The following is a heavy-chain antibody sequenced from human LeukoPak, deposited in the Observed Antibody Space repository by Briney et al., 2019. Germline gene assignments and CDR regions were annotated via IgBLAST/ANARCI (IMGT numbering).Heavy chain of an antibody. CDR1: GYTLTELS. CDR2: FDPEDGET. D-gene: IGHD3-22*01. J-gene: IGHJ4*02. Sequence: ASVKVSCKVFGYTLTELSMHWVRQAPGKGLEWMGGFDPEDGETIYAQKFQGRVTMTEDTSTDTAYMELSSMRSEDTAVYYCATVPEYYYDSSGFYGPFDYWDQGTLVTVSS. V-gene: IGHV1-24*01. CDR3: ATVPEYYYDSSGFYGPFDY.